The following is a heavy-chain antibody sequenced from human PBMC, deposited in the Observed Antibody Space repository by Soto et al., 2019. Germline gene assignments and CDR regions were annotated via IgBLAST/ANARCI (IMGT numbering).Heavy chain of an antibody. CDR3: ARGAYDFWSGFQSSSRTWFDP. D-gene: IGHD3-3*01. J-gene: IGHJ5*02. CDR2: IYSGGST. Sequence: EVQLVESGGGLVQPGGSLRLSCAASGFTVSSNYMSWVRQAPGKGLEWVSVIYSGGSTYYADSVKGRFTISRDNSKNTLYLQMNSLRAEDTAVYYCARGAYDFWSGFQSSSRTWFDPWGQGTLVTVSS. V-gene: IGHV3-66*01. CDR1: GFTVSSNY.